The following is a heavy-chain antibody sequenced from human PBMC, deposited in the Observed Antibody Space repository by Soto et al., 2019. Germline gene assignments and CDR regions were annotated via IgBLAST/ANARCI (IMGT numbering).Heavy chain of an antibody. CDR2: ISSSSSTI. D-gene: IGHD6-19*01. CDR3: ARDPGYSSGWYPIYGMDV. J-gene: IGHJ6*02. Sequence: PGGSLRLSCAASGFTFSSYSMNWVRQAPGKGLEWVSYISSSSSTIYYADSVKGRFTIPRDNAKNSLYLQMNSLRDEDTAVYYCARDPGYSSGWYPIYGMDVWGQGXTVTVSS. CDR1: GFTFSSYS. V-gene: IGHV3-48*02.